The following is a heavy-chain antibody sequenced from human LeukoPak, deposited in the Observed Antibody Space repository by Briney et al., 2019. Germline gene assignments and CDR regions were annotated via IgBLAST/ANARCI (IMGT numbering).Heavy chain of an antibody. CDR1: GFTFSSYG. D-gene: IGHD6-13*01. Sequence: PGGSLRLSCAASGFTFSSYGMHWVRQAPGKGLEWVAFIRYDGSNKYYADSVKGRFTISRDNSKNTLYLQMNSLRAEDTAVYYCAMGGQQLVRFWGQGTLVTVSS. CDR3: AMGGQQLVRF. J-gene: IGHJ4*02. V-gene: IGHV3-30*02. CDR2: IRYDGSNK.